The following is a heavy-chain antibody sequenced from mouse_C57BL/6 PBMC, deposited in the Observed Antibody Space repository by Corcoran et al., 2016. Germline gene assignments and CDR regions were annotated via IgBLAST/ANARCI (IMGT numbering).Heavy chain of an antibody. CDR2: INPYNGGT. Sequence: EVQLQQSGPVLVKPGASVKMSCKASGYTFTDYYMNWVKQSHGKSLEWIGVINPYNGGTSYNQKFKGKATLTVDKSSSTAYMELRSLTSEDTAVYYCARYYGSRGWYFDVWGTGTTVTVSS. J-gene: IGHJ1*03. V-gene: IGHV1-19*01. D-gene: IGHD1-1*01. CDR3: ARYYGSRGWYFDV. CDR1: GYTFTDYY.